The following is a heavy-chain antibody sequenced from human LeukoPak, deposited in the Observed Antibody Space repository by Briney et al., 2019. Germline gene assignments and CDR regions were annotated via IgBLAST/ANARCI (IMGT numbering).Heavy chain of an antibody. CDR3: ARGSVANGMDV. D-gene: IGHD6-6*01. J-gene: IGHJ6*02. CDR2: IYTRGST. Sequence: PSETLSLTCTVSGGSINNYYWSWIRQPAGKGLEWIGRIYTRGSTNYNPSLKSRVTMSVDTSKNQFSLKLSSVTAADTAVYYCARGSVANGMDVWGQGTTVTVSS. CDR1: GGSINNYY. V-gene: IGHV4-4*07.